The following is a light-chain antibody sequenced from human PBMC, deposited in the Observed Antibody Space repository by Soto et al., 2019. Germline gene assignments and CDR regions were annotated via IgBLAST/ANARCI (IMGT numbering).Light chain of an antibody. CDR3: QQSFRLPLT. CDR2: AAS. CDR1: QTFSRY. Sequence: ESQMILSPSSPAASIRDRVTITCRASQTFSRYLNWYQQKPGRAPKLLIYAASNLHSGVPSRFSGSGSGTDFTLTISCLQPEDFATCYCQQSFRLPLTFGQGTRLEIK. J-gene: IGKJ5*01. V-gene: IGKV1-39*01.